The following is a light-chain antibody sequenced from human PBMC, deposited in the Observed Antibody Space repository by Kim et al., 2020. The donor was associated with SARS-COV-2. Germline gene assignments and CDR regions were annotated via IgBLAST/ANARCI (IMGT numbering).Light chain of an antibody. CDR1: QSVGNS. CDR2: ETS. J-gene: IGKJ4*01. CDR3: QQRYNWPLT. Sequence: EIVLTQSPATLSLSPGARATLSCRASQSVGNSLAWFQQKPGQAPRLLIFETSNRATGIPARFSGSGSGTAFTLTISSLEPEDFAVYYCQQRYNWPLTFGGGTKVDIK. V-gene: IGKV3-11*01.